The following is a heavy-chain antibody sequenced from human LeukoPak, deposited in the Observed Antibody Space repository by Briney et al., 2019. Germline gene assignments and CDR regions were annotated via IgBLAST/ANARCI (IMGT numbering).Heavy chain of an antibody. J-gene: IGHJ6*02. CDR1: GFTFSDYY. Sequence: GGSLRLYCAASGFTFSDYYMSWIRQAPGMGLEWVSYISSSSTYTNYADSVKGRFTISRDNAKNSLYLQMNSLRVEDTAVYYCARDKDSSSWYWYGTDVWGQGTTVTVSS. V-gene: IGHV3-11*05. D-gene: IGHD6-13*01. CDR3: ARDKDSSSWYWYGTDV. CDR2: ISSSSTYT.